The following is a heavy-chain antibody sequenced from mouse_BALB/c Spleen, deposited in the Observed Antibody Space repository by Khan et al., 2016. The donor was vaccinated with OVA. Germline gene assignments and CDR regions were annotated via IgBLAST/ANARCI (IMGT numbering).Heavy chain of an antibody. V-gene: IGHV5-6-4*01. CDR2: ISSGSTYT. J-gene: IGHJ1*01. CDR3: TRDGNYAHWYFDG. Sequence: EVELVESGGGLVKPGGSLKLSCAASGFTFSSYTMSWVRQTPEKRLEWVATISSGSTYTYYQDSVKGRFTISRDNNKNTLYLQMSSLKSEDTALYYCTRDGNYAHWYFDGWGAGTTVTVSS. CDR1: GFTFSSYT. D-gene: IGHD2-1*01.